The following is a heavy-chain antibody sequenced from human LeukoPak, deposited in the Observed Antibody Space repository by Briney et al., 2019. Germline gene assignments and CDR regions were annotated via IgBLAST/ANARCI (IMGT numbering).Heavy chain of an antibody. CDR2: IYHSGST. CDR1: GYSISSGYY. J-gene: IGHJ4*02. Sequence: SETLSLTCTVSGYSISSGYYWGWIRQPPGKGLEWIGSIYHSGSTYYNPSLKSRVTISVDTSKNQFSLKLSSVTAADTAVYYCASGLMDYDFLTGYFDYWGQGTLVTVSS. D-gene: IGHD3-9*01. V-gene: IGHV4-38-2*02. CDR3: ASGLMDYDFLTGYFDY.